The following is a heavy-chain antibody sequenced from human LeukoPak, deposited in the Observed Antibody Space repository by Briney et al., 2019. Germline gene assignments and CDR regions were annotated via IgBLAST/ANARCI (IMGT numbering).Heavy chain of an antibody. CDR3: ARWITIFGVVIGTAFDY. V-gene: IGHV4-39*01. CDR1: GGSISSSSYY. J-gene: IGHJ4*02. D-gene: IGHD3-3*01. CDR2: IYYSGST. Sequence: SETLSLTCTVSGGSISSSSYYWGWIRQPPGKGLEWIGSIYYSGSTYYNPSLKSRVTISVDTSKNQFSLKLSSVTAADTAVYCCARWITIFGVVIGTAFDYWGQGTLVTVSS.